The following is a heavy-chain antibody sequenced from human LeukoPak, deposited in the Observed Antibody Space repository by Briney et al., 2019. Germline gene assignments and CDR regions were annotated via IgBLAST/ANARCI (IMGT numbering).Heavy chain of an antibody. J-gene: IGHJ4*02. CDR2: ISGSGGST. Sequence: PGGSLRLSCAASGFTFSSYAMSWVRQAPGKGLEWVSAISGSGGSTYYADSVKGRFTISRDNSKNTLYLQMNSLRAEDTAVYYCAKVGYYDSSGYLVYFDYWGQGTLVTVSS. D-gene: IGHD3-22*01. CDR1: GFTFSSYA. V-gene: IGHV3-23*01. CDR3: AKVGYYDSSGYLVYFDY.